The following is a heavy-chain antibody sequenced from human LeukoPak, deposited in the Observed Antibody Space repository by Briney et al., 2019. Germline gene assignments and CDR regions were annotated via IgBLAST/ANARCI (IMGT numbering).Heavy chain of an antibody. V-gene: IGHV5-51*01. Sequence: GESLKISCQGSGYTFTSYWIAWVRQMPGKGLEWMGIIYPGDSDTRYSPSFQGQVTISADKSISTAYLQWSSLQASDTAMYYCARRLGVYDSSGYYLDYWGQGTLVTVSS. CDR3: ARRLGVYDSSGYYLDY. CDR2: IYPGDSDT. D-gene: IGHD3-22*01. J-gene: IGHJ4*02. CDR1: GYTFTSYW.